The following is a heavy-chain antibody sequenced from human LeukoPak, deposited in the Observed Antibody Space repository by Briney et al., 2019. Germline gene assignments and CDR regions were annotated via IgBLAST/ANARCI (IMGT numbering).Heavy chain of an antibody. V-gene: IGHV3-7*01. CDR3: ASQDYGGNSPQFDY. CDR2: IKQDGSEK. J-gene: IGHJ4*02. CDR1: GFTFSSYW. Sequence: GGSLRLSCAASGFTFSSYWMSWVRQAPGKGLEGVANIKQDGSEKYYVDSVKGRFTISRDNAKNSLYLQMNSLRAEDTAVYYCASQDYGGNSPQFDYWGQGTLVTVSS. D-gene: IGHD4-23*01.